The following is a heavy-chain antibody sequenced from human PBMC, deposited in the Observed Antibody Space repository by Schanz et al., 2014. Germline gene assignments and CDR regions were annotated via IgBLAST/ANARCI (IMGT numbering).Heavy chain of an antibody. CDR3: ARGTLGTSP. CDR1: GGTFSTYT. CDR2: IIPILAIA. Sequence: QVQLVQSGAEVKKPGSSVKVSCKASGGTFSTYTISWVRQAPGQGLEWMGRIIPILAIADYAQKFQGRVTFTADKSTSTAYMELSSLKSEDTAVYYCARGTLGTSPWGQGTLVTVSS. V-gene: IGHV1-69*02. D-gene: IGHD5-12*01. J-gene: IGHJ5*02.